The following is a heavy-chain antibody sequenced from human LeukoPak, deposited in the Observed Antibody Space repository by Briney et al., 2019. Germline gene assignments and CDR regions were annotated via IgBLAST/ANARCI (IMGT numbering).Heavy chain of an antibody. V-gene: IGHV3-64D*06. CDR1: GFTFSSCA. CDR3: VTSSSGYYFN. J-gene: IGHJ1*01. CDR2: TNSNGGNT. D-gene: IGHD6-19*01. Sequence: PGGSLILSCSASGFTFSSCAMSWVRQAPGKGLEYVSATNSNGGNTYYADSVKGRFTISRDNSKNTLYLQMSSLRADGTAVYYCVTSSSGYYFNWGQGTLVTVSS.